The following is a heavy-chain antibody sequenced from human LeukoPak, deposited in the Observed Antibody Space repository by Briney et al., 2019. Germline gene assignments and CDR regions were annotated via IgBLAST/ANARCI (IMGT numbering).Heavy chain of an antibody. V-gene: IGHV3-23*01. Sequence: GGSLRLSCAVSGITLSNYGMSWVRQAPGKGLEWVAGISDSGGSTKYADSVKGRFTISRDNPKNTLFLQMNSLRAEDAAVYFCAKRGVVIRVVLVGFHKEAYYFESWGQGALVTVSS. CDR3: AKRGVVIRVVLVGFHKEAYYFES. CDR2: ISDSGGST. CDR1: GITLSNYG. J-gene: IGHJ4*02. D-gene: IGHD3/OR15-3a*01.